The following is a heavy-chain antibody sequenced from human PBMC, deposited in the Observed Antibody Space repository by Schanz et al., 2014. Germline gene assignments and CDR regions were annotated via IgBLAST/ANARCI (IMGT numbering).Heavy chain of an antibody. Sequence: EVQLLESGGGLVQPGGSLRLSCAASGFTFSTSAMRWVRQVPGKGLEWVSAILGLASTTYYADSVKGRFTISRDNSKNTLFLQMNSLRVEDSAIYYCAKDIADTSGKDDYWGQGTLLTVSS. CDR1: GFTFSTSA. D-gene: IGHD3-22*01. V-gene: IGHV3-23*01. CDR2: ILGLASTT. CDR3: AKDIADTSGKDDY. J-gene: IGHJ4*02.